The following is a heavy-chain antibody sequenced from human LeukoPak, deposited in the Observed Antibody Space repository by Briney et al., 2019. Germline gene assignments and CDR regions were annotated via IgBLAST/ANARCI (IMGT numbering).Heavy chain of an antibody. J-gene: IGHJ4*02. D-gene: IGHD6-13*01. V-gene: IGHV3-21*01. CDR2: ISSSSSYI. CDR1: GFTFSSYS. CDR3: ARYKGVAAAAYFDY. Sequence: GGSLRLSCAASGFTFSSYSMNWVRQAPGKGLEWVSSISSSSSYIYYADSVKGRFTISRDNSKNTLYLQMNSLRAEDTAVYYCARYKGVAAAAYFDYWGQGTLVTVSS.